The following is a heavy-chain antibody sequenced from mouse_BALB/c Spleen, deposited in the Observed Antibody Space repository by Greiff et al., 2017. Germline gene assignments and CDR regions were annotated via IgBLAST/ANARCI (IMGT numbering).Heavy chain of an antibody. V-gene: IGHV5-9*03. CDR1: GFTFSSYT. CDR2: ISSGGGNT. CDR3: ARSYYDYDGGWFAY. Sequence: EVMLVESGGGLVKPGGSLKLSCAASGFTFSSYTMSWVRQTPEKRLEWVATISSGGGNTYYPDSVKGRFTISRDNAKNNLYLQMSSLRSEDTALYYCARSYYDYDGGWFAYWGQGTLVTVSA. D-gene: IGHD2-4*01. J-gene: IGHJ3*01.